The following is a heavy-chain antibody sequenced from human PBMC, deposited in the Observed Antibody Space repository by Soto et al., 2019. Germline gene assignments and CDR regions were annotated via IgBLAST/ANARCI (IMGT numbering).Heavy chain of an antibody. V-gene: IGHV3-23*01. J-gene: IGHJ4*02. CDR1: GFTFSSHA. CDR3: ANDVTSGSDYDSSGSYDS. CDR2: ISGSGGST. Sequence: GVSLRLSCAASGFTFSSHAMSWVRQAPGKGLEWVSSISGSGGSTYGDSVKGRFTISRDNPKNTLYLQMNSLRAEDTAVYYCANDVTSGSDYDSSGSYDSWGQGALVTVSS. D-gene: IGHD3-22*01.